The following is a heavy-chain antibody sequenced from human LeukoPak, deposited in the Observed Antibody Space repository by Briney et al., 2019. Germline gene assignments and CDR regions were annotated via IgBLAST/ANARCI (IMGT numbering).Heavy chain of an antibody. V-gene: IGHV1-18*01. CDR1: GYTFTSYG. J-gene: IGHJ3*02. CDR2: ISAYNGNT. D-gene: IGHD3-10*01. CDR3: AREGYGSGPPPNACDI. Sequence: ASVKVSCKASGYTFTSYGISWVRQAPGQGLEWMGWISAYNGNTNYAQKLQGRVTMTTDTSTSTAYMELRSLRSDDTAVYYCAREGYGSGPPPNACDIWGQGTMVTVSS.